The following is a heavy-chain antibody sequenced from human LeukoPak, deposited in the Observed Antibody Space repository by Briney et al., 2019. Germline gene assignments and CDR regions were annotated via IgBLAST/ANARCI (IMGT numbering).Heavy chain of an antibody. CDR3: ARGYGAYLGY. V-gene: IGHV5-51*01. CDR1: GYNFDTYW. J-gene: IGHJ4*02. D-gene: IGHD4-17*01. Sequence: GESLKISCKGSGYNFDTYWIAWMRQMPGKGLEWKGIIYPADSDTRYRPSFQGQVTISADKSITTAYLQWSSLKASDTAIYYCARGYGAYLGYWGQGTLVTVSS. CDR2: IYPADSDT.